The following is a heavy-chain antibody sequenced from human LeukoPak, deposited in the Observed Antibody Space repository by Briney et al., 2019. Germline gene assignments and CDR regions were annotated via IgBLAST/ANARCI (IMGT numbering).Heavy chain of an antibody. Sequence: SETLSLTCTVSGGSISDYYWNWMRQSPGKGLEWIGYIYYSGRTNYNPSLKSRVSISVDTSKNQFSLKLSSVTAADTAVYYCARLGGYYDSSGYYYFDYWGQGTLVTVSS. V-gene: IGHV4-59*01. J-gene: IGHJ4*02. CDR2: IYYSGRT. D-gene: IGHD3-22*01. CDR1: GGSISDYY. CDR3: ARLGGYYDSSGYYYFDY.